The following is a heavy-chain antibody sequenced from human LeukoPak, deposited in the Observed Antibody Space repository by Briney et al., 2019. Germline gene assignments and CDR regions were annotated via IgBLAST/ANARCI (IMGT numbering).Heavy chain of an antibody. Sequence: PSETLPLTCTVSGGSISSYYWSWIRQPPGKGLEWIGYIYYSGSTNYNPSLKSRVTISVDTSKNQFSLKLSSVTAADTAVYYCARDGIGDAFDIWGQGTMVTVSS. V-gene: IGHV4-59*01. J-gene: IGHJ3*02. CDR2: IYYSGST. CDR1: GGSISSYY. CDR3: ARDGIGDAFDI.